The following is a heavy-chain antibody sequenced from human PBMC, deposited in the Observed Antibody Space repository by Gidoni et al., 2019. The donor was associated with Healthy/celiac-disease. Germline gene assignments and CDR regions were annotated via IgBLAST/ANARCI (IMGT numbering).Heavy chain of an antibody. Sequence: EVQLVESGGGLVQPGGSLRLSCAASGFTFSSFWMHWARQAPGKGLVWVSRINSDGSSTSYADSVKGRFIISRDNAKNTLYLQMNSLRAEDTAVYYCARARAVAGFDYWGQGTLVTVSS. CDR1: GFTFSSFW. D-gene: IGHD6-19*01. V-gene: IGHV3-74*01. CDR3: ARARAVAGFDY. J-gene: IGHJ4*02. CDR2: INSDGSST.